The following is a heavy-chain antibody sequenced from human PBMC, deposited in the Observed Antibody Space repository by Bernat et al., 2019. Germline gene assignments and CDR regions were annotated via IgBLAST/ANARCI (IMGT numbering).Heavy chain of an antibody. Sequence: EVQLLESGGGLVQPGGSLRLSCVASGFTFSSYAMSWVRQAPGKGLEWVSAISGSGGSTYYADSVKGRFTISRDNSKNTLYLQMNSLRAEDTAVYYCAKPYYYYGSRWGDYWGQGTLVTVSS. V-gene: IGHV3-23*01. J-gene: IGHJ4*02. CDR1: GFTFSSYA. CDR3: AKPYYYYGSRWGDY. D-gene: IGHD3-10*01. CDR2: ISGSGGST.